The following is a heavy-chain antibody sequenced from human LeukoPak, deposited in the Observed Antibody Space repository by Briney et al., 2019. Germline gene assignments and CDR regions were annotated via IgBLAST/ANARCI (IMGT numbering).Heavy chain of an antibody. CDR2: IRYDGSNK. CDR3: AKCGGSYYVYFDY. CDR1: GFTFSSYG. V-gene: IGHV3-30*02. D-gene: IGHD1-26*01. Sequence: TGGSLRLSCAASGFTFSSYGMHWVRQAPGKGLEWVAFIRYDGSNKYYADSVKGRFTISRDNSKNPLYLQMNNLRAEDTAVYYCAKCGGSYYVYFDYWGQGTLVTVSS. J-gene: IGHJ4*02.